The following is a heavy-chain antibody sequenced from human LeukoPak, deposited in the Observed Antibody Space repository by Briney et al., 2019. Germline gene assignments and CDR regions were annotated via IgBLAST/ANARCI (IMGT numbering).Heavy chain of an antibody. J-gene: IGHJ2*01. CDR2: INPSGST. CDR1: GYTFTSYY. D-gene: IGHD3-22*01. Sequence: ASVKVSCKASGYTFTSYYMHWVRQAPGQGLEWMGIINPSGSTSYAQKFQGRVTMTRDMSTSTVYMELSSLRSEDTAVYYCARDSSGYYFYGPWYFDLWGRGTLVTVSS. V-gene: IGHV1-46*01. CDR3: ARDSSGYYFYGPWYFDL.